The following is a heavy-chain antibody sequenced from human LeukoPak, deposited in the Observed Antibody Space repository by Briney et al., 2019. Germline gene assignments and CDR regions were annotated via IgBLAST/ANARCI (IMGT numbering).Heavy chain of an antibody. CDR3: ARALRIYYYFDY. D-gene: IGHD1-26*01. J-gene: IGHJ4*02. CDR1: GFTFSNYA. CDR2: FSPSGGGT. Sequence: GGSLRLSCAASGFTFSNYAMSWARQAPGKGLEWVSAFSPSGGGTYYADSVKGRFTISRDNSKNTLYLQMNSLRAEDTAVYYCARALRIYYYFDYWGQGTLVTVSS. V-gene: IGHV3-23*01.